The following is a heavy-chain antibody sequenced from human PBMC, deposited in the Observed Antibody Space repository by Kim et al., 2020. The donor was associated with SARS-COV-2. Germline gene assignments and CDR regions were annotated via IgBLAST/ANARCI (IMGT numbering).Heavy chain of an antibody. J-gene: IGHJ6*02. V-gene: IGHV3-11*04. Sequence: GGSLRLSCAASGFTFSDYYMSWIRQATGKGLEWVSYISSSGGTIYYADSVKGRFTISRDNAKNSLYLQMNSLRAEDTAVYYCASRYSGYDLYYYYGMDVWGQGTTVTVSS. CDR3: ASRYSGYDLYYYYGMDV. CDR2: ISSSGGTI. D-gene: IGHD5-12*01. CDR1: GFTFSDYY.